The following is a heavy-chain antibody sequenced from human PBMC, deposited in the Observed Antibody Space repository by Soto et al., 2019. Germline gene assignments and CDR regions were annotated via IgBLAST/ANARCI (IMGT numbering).Heavy chain of an antibody. V-gene: IGHV3-30*18. D-gene: IGHD5-12*01. CDR2: ISYDGSNK. CDR3: AKEDIVATNPCVREYYFDY. CDR1: GFTFSSYG. J-gene: IGHJ4*02. Sequence: QVQLVESGGGVVQPGRSLRLSCAASGFTFSSYGMHWVRQAPGKGLEWVAVISYDGSNKYYADSVKGRFTISRDNSKNTLYLQMNSLRAEDTAVYYCAKEDIVATNPCVREYYFDYWGQGTLVTVSS.